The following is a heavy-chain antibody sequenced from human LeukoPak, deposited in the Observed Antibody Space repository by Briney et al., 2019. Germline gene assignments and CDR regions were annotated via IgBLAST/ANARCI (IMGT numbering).Heavy chain of an antibody. CDR1: GFIFSDYS. D-gene: IGHD3-22*01. V-gene: IGHV3-23*01. CDR2: VTGSGVSS. CDR3: AKRKFQSSGYHDH. Sequence: AGGSLRLSCAASGFIFSDYSMSWVRQAPGKGLEWVSSVTGSGVSSDYADSVKGRFTISRDNSKNTLFLQMNSLRVEDTAVYYRAKRKFQSSGYHDHWGQGTLVPVSS. J-gene: IGHJ4*02.